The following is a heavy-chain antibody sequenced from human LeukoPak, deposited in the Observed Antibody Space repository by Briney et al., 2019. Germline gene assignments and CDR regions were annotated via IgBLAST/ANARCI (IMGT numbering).Heavy chain of an antibody. V-gene: IGHV1-2*02. CDR1: GYTFTGYY. CDR2: INPNSGGT. Sequence: ASVKVSCKASGYTFTGYYMHWVRQAPGQGLEWMGWINPNSGGTNYAQKFQGRVTMTRDTSISTAYMELSRLRSDDTAVYYCARDLVRYYYYGMDVWGQGTTVTVPS. D-gene: IGHD4/OR15-4a*01. CDR3: ARDLVRYYYYGMDV. J-gene: IGHJ6*02.